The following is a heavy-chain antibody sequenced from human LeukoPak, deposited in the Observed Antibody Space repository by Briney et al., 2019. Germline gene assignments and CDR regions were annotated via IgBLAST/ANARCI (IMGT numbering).Heavy chain of an antibody. J-gene: IGHJ4*02. V-gene: IGHV4-59*12. CDR1: GGSISYYY. Sequence: SETLSLTCTVSGGSISYYYWSWIRQPPGKGLEWIGYIYYSGSTNYNPSLKSRVTISVDRSKNQFSLKLSSVTAADTAVYYCARGRVTTAFDYWGQGTLVTVSS. D-gene: IGHD4-11*01. CDR2: IYYSGST. CDR3: ARGRVTTAFDY.